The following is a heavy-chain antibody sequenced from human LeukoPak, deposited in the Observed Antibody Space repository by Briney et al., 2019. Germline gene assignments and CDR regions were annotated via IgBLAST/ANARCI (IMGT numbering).Heavy chain of an antibody. D-gene: IGHD3-16*02. CDR2: IYYSGYT. CDR3: ARGLGFYDYVWGSHRYTPYYFDY. V-gene: IGHV4-59*01. Sequence: SETLSLTCIVSGGSISSYHWNWIRQPPGKGLEWIGYIYYSGYTNYNPSLKSRVTISVDTSKNQFSLKLSSVTAADAAVYYCARGLGFYDYVWGSHRYTPYYFDYWGQGTLVTVSS. J-gene: IGHJ4*02. CDR1: GGSISSYH.